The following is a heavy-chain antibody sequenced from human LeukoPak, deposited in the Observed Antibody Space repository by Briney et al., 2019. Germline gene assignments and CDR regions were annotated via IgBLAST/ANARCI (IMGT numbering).Heavy chain of an antibody. J-gene: IGHJ4*02. CDR1: GGSTSSGGYS. D-gene: IGHD1/OR15-1a*01. CDR3: ARVRTGSFDY. V-gene: IGHV4-30-2*01. Sequence: SETLSLTCAVSGGSTSSGGYSWSWIRQPPGKGLEWIGYIYHSGSTYYNPSLKSRVTISVDRSKNQFSLKLSSVTAADTAVYYCARVRTGSFDYWGQGTLVTVSS. CDR2: IYHSGST.